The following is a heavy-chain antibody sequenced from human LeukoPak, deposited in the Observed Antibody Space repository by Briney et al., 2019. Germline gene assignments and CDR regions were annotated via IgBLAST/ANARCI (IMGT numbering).Heavy chain of an antibody. CDR2: VKQDGSEK. CDR1: GFSFSSYW. CDR3: AKEGGASRFDY. J-gene: IGHJ4*02. Sequence: PGGSLRLSCAASGFSFSSYWMSWVRQAPGKGLEWVANVKQDGSEKYYVDSVKGRFTISRDNAKNSLYLQMNSLRAEDTALYYCAKEGGASRFDYWGQGTLVTVSS. D-gene: IGHD5-12*01. V-gene: IGHV3-7*01.